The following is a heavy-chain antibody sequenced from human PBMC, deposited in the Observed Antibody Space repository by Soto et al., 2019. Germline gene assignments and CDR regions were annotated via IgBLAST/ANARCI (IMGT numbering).Heavy chain of an antibody. Sequence: QVQLQESGPRLVKPSETLSLTCTVSGGSMRGYCWSWVRQPAGKGLDWIGRVCDTATTNYKPSLNSRVTMSRDTSKNQVFLKVTSVTAADTAVYYCARGPQLAKNWFDSWGQGTLVTVSS. V-gene: IGHV4-4*07. D-gene: IGHD5-12*01. CDR3: ARGPQLAKNWFDS. CDR1: GGSMRGYC. CDR2: VCDTATT. J-gene: IGHJ5*01.